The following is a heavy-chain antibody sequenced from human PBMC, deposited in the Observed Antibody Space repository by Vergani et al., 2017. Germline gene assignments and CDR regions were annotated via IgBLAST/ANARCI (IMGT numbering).Heavy chain of an antibody. CDR2: IDPSDSYT. D-gene: IGHD5-12*01. V-gene: IGHV5-10-1*01. CDR1: GYSFTSYW. J-gene: IGHJ4*02. CDR3: ARSPGGGYSGYEFDY. Sequence: EVQLLESGGGLVQPGESLRISCKGSGYSFTSYWISWVRQMPGKGLEWMGRIDPSDSYTNYSPSFQGHVTISADKSISTAYLQWSSLKASDTAMYYCARSPGGGYSGYEFDYWGQGTLVTVSS.